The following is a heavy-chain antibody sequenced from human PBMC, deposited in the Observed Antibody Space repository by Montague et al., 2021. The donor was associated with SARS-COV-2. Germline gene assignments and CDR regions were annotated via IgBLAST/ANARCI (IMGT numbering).Heavy chain of an antibody. J-gene: IGHJ3*02. V-gene: IGHV4-31*03. D-gene: IGHD2-15*01. CDR2: MYDSGST. CDR1: GGSISNGGYY. CDR3: ARGDGVVVAAPYI. Sequence: TRSLTCTVSGGSISNGGYYCSWIRQHPGKGLEWIGYMYDSGSTYYNPSFTSRVTMSLDTSKNQFSLKLSSVTAADTAVYYCARGDGVVVAAPYIWGQGTMVTVSS.